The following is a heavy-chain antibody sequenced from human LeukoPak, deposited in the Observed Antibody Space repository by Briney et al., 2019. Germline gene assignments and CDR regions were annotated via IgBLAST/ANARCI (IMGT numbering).Heavy chain of an antibody. D-gene: IGHD1-26*01. CDR1: GYTFTSYG. Sequence: ASVKVSCKASGYTFTSYGISWVRQAPGQGLEWMGWISAYNGNTNYAQKLQGRVTMTTDTSTSTAYMELRSLRSDDTAVYYCAISNEWELLGYFDYWGQGTLVTVSS. CDR2: ISAYNGNT. J-gene: IGHJ4*02. CDR3: AISNEWELLGYFDY. V-gene: IGHV1-18*01.